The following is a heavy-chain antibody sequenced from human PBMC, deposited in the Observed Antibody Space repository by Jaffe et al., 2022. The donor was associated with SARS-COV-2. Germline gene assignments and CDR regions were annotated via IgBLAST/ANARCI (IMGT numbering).Heavy chain of an antibody. J-gene: IGHJ4*02. CDR3: ARADHDSSGYYYVDY. CDR2: INPNSGGT. Sequence: QVQLVQSGAEVKKPGASVKVSCKASGYTFTGYYMHWVRQAPGQGLEWMGRINPNSGGTNYAQKFQGRVTMTRDTSISTAYMELSRLRSDDTAVYYCARADHDSSGYYYVDYWGQGTLVTVSS. D-gene: IGHD3-22*01. CDR1: GYTFTGYY. V-gene: IGHV1-2*06.